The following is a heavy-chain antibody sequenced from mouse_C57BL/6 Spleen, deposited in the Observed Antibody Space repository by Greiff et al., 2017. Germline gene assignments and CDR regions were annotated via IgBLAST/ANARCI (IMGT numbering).Heavy chain of an antibody. D-gene: IGHD1-1*01. CDR3: ARGYYGRSYAMGY. J-gene: IGHJ4*01. Sequence: QVQLQQPGAELVKPGASVKLSCKASGYTFTSYWMHWVKQRPGQGLEWIGMIHPNSGSTNYNEKFKSKATLTVAKSSSTAYMQLRSLTSEDSAVYYCARGYYGRSYAMGYRGQGTSVTVSS. CDR2: IHPNSGST. CDR1: GYTFTSYW. V-gene: IGHV1-64*01.